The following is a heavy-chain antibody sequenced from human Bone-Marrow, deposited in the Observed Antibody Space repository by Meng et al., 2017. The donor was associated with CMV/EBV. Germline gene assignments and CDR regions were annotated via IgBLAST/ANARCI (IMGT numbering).Heavy chain of an antibody. Sequence: GSLRLSCTVSGGSISSYYWSWIRQPPGKGLEWIGYIYYSGSTNYNPSLKSRVTISVDTSKNQFSLKLSSVTAADTAVYYCARGGVIDYFDYWGQGTLVPFSS. V-gene: IGHV4-59*01. J-gene: IGHJ4*02. CDR2: IYYSGST. D-gene: IGHD3-10*01. CDR1: GGSISSYY. CDR3: ARGGVIDYFDY.